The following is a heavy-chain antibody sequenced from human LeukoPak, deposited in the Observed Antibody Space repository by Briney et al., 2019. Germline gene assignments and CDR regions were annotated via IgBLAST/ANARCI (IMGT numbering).Heavy chain of an antibody. CDR3: ARVRQLDGGKYYYMDV. J-gene: IGHJ6*03. CDR2: IYSGGST. V-gene: IGHV3-66*02. CDR1: GFTVSSNY. Sequence: PGGSLRLSCAASGFTVSSNYMSWVRQAPGKGLEGVSVIYSGGSTYYADSVKRRFTISRDNSKNTLYLQMNSLRAEDTAVYYCARVRQLDGGKYYYMDVWGKGTTVSVSS. D-gene: IGHD6-6*01.